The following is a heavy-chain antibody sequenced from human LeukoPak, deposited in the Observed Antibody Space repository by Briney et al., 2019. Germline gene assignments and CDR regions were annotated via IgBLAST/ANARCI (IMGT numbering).Heavy chain of an antibody. CDR2: IRYDGSNK. Sequence: GGSLRLCCAASGFTFSSYGIHWVRQAPGKGLEWVAFIRYDGSNKYYTDSVKGRFTISRDNSKNTLYLQMNSLRAEDTAVYYCARESWIQLCYYMDVWGKGTTVTISS. V-gene: IGHV3-30*02. CDR3: ARESWIQLCYYMDV. J-gene: IGHJ6*03. D-gene: IGHD5-18*01. CDR1: GFTFSSYG.